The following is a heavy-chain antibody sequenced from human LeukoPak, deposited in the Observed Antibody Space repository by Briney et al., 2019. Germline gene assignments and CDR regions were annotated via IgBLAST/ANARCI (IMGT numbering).Heavy chain of an antibody. J-gene: IGHJ5*02. D-gene: IGHD2-15*01. CDR3: ARGYCSGGSCYMAPNWFDP. Sequence: SGPTLVKPTQTLTLTCTFSGFSLSTSGVGVGWIRQPPGKALEWLALIYWDDDKRYSPSLKSRLTITKGTSKNQVVLTMTNMDPVDTATYYCARGYCSGGSCYMAPNWFDPWGQGTLVTVSS. V-gene: IGHV2-5*02. CDR1: GFSLSTSGVG. CDR2: IYWDDDK.